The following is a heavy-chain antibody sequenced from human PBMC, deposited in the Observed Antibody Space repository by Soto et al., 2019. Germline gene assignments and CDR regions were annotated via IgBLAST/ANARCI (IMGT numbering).Heavy chain of an antibody. D-gene: IGHD1-1*01. V-gene: IGHV4-31*03. J-gene: IGHJ4*02. Sequence: SETLSLTCTVSGGSISSGGYYWSWIRQHPGKGLEWIGYIYYSGSTYYNPSLKSRVTISVDTSKNQFSLKLSSVTAADTAVYYCARDRRGAGRIDYWGQGTLVTVSS. CDR2: IYYSGST. CDR1: GGSISSGGYY. CDR3: ARDRRGAGRIDY.